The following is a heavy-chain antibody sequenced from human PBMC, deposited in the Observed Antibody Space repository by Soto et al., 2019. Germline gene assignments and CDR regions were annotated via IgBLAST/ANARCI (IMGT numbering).Heavy chain of an antibody. V-gene: IGHV4-61*01. Sequence: QVQLQESGPGLVKPSETLSLTCTVSGGSVTSGSYYWSWIRQTPGKRLEWIGCIFYTGSANYNPSLESRVTISIDTSKNEFSLRLTSVTAADTALYYCGRRTFYDFWSGPSHALDLWGRGTMVTVSS. CDR2: IFYTGSA. CDR3: GRRTFYDFWSGPSHALDL. CDR1: GGSVTSGSYY. J-gene: IGHJ3*01. D-gene: IGHD3-3*01.